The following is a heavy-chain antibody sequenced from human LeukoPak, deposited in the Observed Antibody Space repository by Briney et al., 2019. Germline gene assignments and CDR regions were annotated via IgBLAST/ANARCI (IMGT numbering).Heavy chain of an antibody. V-gene: IGHV3-30*18. CDR3: AKELCDY. CDR1: KFTFSHYG. J-gene: IGHJ4*02. Sequence: GGSLRLSCTASKFTFSHYGMQWVRQAPGKGLEWVAVISSDGSIKIYADSVKGRFTLSRDNSKNTLYLQMNSLRAEDTAVYYCAKELCDYWGQGTLVTVSS. CDR2: ISSDGSIK.